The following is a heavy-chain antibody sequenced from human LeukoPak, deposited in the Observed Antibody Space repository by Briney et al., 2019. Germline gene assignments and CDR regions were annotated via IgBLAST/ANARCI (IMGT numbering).Heavy chain of an antibody. D-gene: IGHD3-16*02. CDR1: GFTVDSNN. J-gene: IGHJ4*02. CDR2: INHSGST. Sequence: GSLRLSCAASGFTVDSNNLNWVRQPPGKGLEWIGEINHSGSTNYNPSLKGRVTISVDTSKNQFSLKLSSVTAADTAVYYCARGPPYYDYVWGSYPRFFDYWGQGTLVTVSS. V-gene: IGHV4-34*01. CDR3: ARGPPYYDYVWGSYPRFFDY.